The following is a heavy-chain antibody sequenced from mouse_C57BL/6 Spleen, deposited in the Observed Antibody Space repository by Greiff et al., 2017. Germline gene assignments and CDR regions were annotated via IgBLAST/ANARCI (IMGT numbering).Heavy chain of an antibody. Sequence: QVQLQQSGAELVRPGASVKLSCKASGYTFTDYYINWVKQRPGQGLEWIARIYPGSGNTYYNEKFKGKATLTAEKSSSTAYMQLSSLTSEDSAVYFCARGGYGSDYWGQGTTLTVSS. CDR3: ARGGYGSDY. D-gene: IGHD1-1*01. J-gene: IGHJ2*01. V-gene: IGHV1-76*01. CDR1: GYTFTDYY. CDR2: IYPGSGNT.